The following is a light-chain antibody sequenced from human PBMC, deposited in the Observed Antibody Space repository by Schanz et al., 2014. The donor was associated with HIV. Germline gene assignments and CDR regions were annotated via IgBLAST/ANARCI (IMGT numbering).Light chain of an antibody. CDR3: SSHAGRNSFVV. CDR2: DVN. V-gene: IGLV2-8*01. Sequence: QSALTQPPSASGSPGQSVTISCTGTSSDVGGYNYVSWYQQHPGKAPKLMIYDVNNRPSGVSNRFSGSKSGNTASLTISGLQAEDEADYYCSSHAGRNSFVVFGGGTKLTVL. CDR1: SSDVGGYNY. J-gene: IGLJ2*01.